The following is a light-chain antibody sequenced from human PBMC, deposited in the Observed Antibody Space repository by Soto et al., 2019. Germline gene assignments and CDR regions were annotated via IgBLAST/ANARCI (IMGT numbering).Light chain of an antibody. V-gene: IGKV3-20*01. CDR1: QTVRNNY. J-gene: IGKJ4*01. CDR3: QQYGRFPLT. CDR2: DAS. Sequence: VSWMSPGTLSLSHRERATLSCRASQTVRNNYLAWYQQKPGQAPRLLIYDASSRATGIPDRFSGGGSGTDFTLTISRLEPEDFAVYYCQQYGRFPLTFGGGTKVDI.